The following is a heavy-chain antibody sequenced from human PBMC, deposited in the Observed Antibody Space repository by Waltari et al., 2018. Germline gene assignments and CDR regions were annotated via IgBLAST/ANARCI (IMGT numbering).Heavy chain of an antibody. V-gene: IGHV4-38-2*02. Sequence: QVQLQESGPGLVKPSETLSLTCTVSGYSITSGYYCGCIRQPPGKGLEWIGSIYHSGNTYYNPSLKGRLTISVDTSKNQFSLRLSSVTAADTAVYYCARAPMSGAATGTFDFWGLGSLVTVSP. D-gene: IGHD6-13*01. CDR1: GYSITSGYY. J-gene: IGHJ4*02. CDR2: IYHSGNT. CDR3: ARAPMSGAATGTFDF.